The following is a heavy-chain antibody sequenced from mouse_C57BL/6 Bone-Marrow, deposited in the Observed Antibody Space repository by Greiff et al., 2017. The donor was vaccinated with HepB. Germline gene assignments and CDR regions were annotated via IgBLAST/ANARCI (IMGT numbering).Heavy chain of an antibody. J-gene: IGHJ2*01. V-gene: IGHV5-15*01. D-gene: IGHD1-1*01. Sequence: EVKLMESGGGLVQPGGSLKLSCAASGFTFSDYGMAWVRQAPRKGPAWVAFISNLAYSIYYADTVTGRFTISRENAKNTLYLEMSSLRSEDTAMYYCAREDGSSYGFDSWGQGTTLTVSS. CDR2: ISNLAYSI. CDR3: AREDGSSYGFDS. CDR1: GFTFSDYG.